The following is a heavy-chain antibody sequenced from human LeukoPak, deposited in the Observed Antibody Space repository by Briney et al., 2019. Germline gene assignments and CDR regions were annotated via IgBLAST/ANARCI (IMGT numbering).Heavy chain of an antibody. CDR3: ARDWDIVVVVVQIDY. CDR1: GFIFSSYW. V-gene: IGHV3-7*01. J-gene: IGHJ4*02. CDR2: MYQDGSQK. Sequence: PGGSLRLSCAASGFIFSSYWVTWVRQAPGKGLEWVANMYQDGSQKYYVDSVKGRFTISRDNSKNTLYLQMNSLRAEDTAVYYCARDWDIVVVVVQIDYWGQGTLVTVSS. D-gene: IGHD2-15*01.